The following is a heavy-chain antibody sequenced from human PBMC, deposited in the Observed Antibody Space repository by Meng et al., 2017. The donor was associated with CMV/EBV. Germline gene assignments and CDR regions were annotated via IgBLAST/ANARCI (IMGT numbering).Heavy chain of an antibody. V-gene: IGHV1-8*01. Sequence: ASVTVSCKASGYTFTSYDINWVRQATGQGREWMGGMNPNSGNTGYAQKFQGRVTMTRNTPISTAYMELSSLRSEDTAVYYCARRTSSIAARNYYYGMDVWGQGTTVTVSS. CDR3: ARRTSSIAARNYYYGMDV. D-gene: IGHD6-6*01. CDR2: MNPNSGNT. J-gene: IGHJ6*02. CDR1: GYTFTSYD.